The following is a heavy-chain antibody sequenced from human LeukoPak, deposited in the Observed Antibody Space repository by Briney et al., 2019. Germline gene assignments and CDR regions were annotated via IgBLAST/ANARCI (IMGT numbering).Heavy chain of an antibody. CDR1: GFTFSSYG. CDR2: IWYDGSNK. V-gene: IGHV3-33*01. Sequence: GGSLRLSCAASGFTFSSYGMHWVRQAPGKGLECVAVIWYDGSNKFYADSVKGRFTISRDNSKNTLYLQMDSLRAEDTAVYYCARVSGEGNYFDYWGQGTLVTVSS. CDR3: ARVSGEGNYFDY. J-gene: IGHJ4*02.